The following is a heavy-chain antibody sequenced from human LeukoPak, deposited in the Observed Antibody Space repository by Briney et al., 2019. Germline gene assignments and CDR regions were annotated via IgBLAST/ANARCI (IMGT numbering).Heavy chain of an antibody. D-gene: IGHD4-17*01. Sequence: SETLSLTCTVSGGSISSYYWSWIRQPPGKGLEWIGYIYDTGSADYNPSLKSRVTISIDTSNDQFSLRLSSVTAADTAVYYCARYPNGEVFGYWGQGTLVTVSS. CDR2: IYDTGSA. V-gene: IGHV4-59*08. J-gene: IGHJ4*02. CDR3: ARYPNGEVFGY. CDR1: GGSISSYY.